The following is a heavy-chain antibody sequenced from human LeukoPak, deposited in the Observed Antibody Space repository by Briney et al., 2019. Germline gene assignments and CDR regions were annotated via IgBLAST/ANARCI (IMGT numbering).Heavy chain of an antibody. Sequence: GGSLRLSCAASGFTFSSYSMNWVRQAPGKGLEWVSSISSSSSYIYYADSVKGRFTISRDNAKNSLYLQMNSLRAEDTAVYYCARDGYCSGGSCYLDAFDIWGQGTMVTVSS. CDR1: GFTFSSYS. D-gene: IGHD2-15*01. CDR2: ISSSSSYI. J-gene: IGHJ3*02. CDR3: ARDGYCSGGSCYLDAFDI. V-gene: IGHV3-21*01.